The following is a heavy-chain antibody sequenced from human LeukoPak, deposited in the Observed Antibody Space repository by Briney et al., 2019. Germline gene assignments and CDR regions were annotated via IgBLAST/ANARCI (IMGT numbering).Heavy chain of an antibody. CDR1: GFSVSSNY. J-gene: IGHJ4*02. CDR3: ARSRAAGTPFDY. Sequence: GGSLRLSCAASGFSVSSNYMSWVRQAPGKGLEWVSVIYSGGSTYYADSVKGRFTISRDNSKNTLYLQMNSLRAEDTAVYYCARSRAAGTPFDYWGQGTLVTVSS. V-gene: IGHV3-53*01. CDR2: IYSGGST. D-gene: IGHD6-13*01.